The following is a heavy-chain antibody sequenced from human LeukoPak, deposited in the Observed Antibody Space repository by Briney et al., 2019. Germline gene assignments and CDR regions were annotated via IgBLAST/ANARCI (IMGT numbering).Heavy chain of an antibody. CDR2: ISSSGSTI. D-gene: IGHD6-19*01. J-gene: IGHJ4*02. Sequence: PGGSLRLSCAASGFPFSSFAMSRVRQAPGKGLEWVSYISSSGSTIYYADSVKGRFTISRDNAKNSLYLQMNSLRAEDTAVYYCAREAAEEVWSSGWNTFDYWGQGTLVTVSS. CDR1: GFPFSSFA. V-gene: IGHV3-48*03. CDR3: AREAAEEVWSSGWNTFDY.